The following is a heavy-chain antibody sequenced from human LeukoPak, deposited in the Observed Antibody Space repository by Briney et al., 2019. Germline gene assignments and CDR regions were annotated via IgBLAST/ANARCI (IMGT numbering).Heavy chain of an antibody. CDR3: ARGVYSSSWTPPGY. D-gene: IGHD6-13*01. CDR1: GGSISSYY. V-gene: IGHV4-59*01. Sequence: SETLSLTCTVSGGSISSYYWSWIRQPPGKGLEWIGYIYYSGSTNYNPSLKSRVTISVDTSKNQFSLKLNSVTAADTAAYYCARGVYSSSWTPPGYWGQGTLVTVSS. CDR2: IYYSGST. J-gene: IGHJ4*02.